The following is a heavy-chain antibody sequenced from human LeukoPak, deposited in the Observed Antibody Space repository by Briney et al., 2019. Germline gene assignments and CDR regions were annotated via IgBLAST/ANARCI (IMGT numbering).Heavy chain of an antibody. D-gene: IGHD6-6*01. CDR1: GGSFSGYY. CDR2: INHSGST. J-gene: IGHJ4*02. Sequence: PSETLSLTCAVYGGSFSGYYWSWIRQPPGKGLEWIGEINHSGSTDYNPSLKSRVTISVDTSKNQFSLTLTSVTAADTAVYYCARDRSVGVLPAPPFDFWGQGTLVTVSS. V-gene: IGHV4-34*01. CDR3: ARDRSVGVLPAPPFDF.